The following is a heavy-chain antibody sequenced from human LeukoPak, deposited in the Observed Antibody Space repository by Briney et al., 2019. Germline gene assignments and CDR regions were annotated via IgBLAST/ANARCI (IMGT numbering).Heavy chain of an antibody. V-gene: IGHV7-4-1*02. CDR3: AREPGSIPYYYMDV. D-gene: IGHD1-1*01. Sequence: ASVKVSCKASGYAFTSYAMNWVRQAPGQGLEWMGWINTNTGNPTYAQGFTGRFVFSLDTSVSTAYLQISSLKAEDTAVYYCAREPGSIPYYYMDVWGKGTTVTVSS. CDR2: INTNTGNP. CDR1: GYAFTSYA. J-gene: IGHJ6*03.